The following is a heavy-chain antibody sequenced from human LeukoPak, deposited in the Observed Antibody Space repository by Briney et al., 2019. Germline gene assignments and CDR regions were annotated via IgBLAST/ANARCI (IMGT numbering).Heavy chain of an antibody. CDR1: GGSISSGGYY. Sequence: ASQTLSLTCTVSGGSISSGGYYWSWIRQHPGKGLEWIGYIYDSGSTTYNPSLKSRLTISVDTSKNQFSLKLSSVTAADTAVYYCARHKGQSSNHAFDIWGQGTMVAVSS. J-gene: IGHJ3*02. V-gene: IGHV4-31*03. D-gene: IGHD4-11*01. CDR3: ARHKGQSSNHAFDI. CDR2: IYDSGST.